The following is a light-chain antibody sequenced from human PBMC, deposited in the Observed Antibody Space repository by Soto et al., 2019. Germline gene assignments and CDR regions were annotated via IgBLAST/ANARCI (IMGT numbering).Light chain of an antibody. CDR3: QQSYGPPLT. CDR1: QSVSSY. Sequence: EIVLTQSPATLSLSPGERATLSCRASQSVSSYLAWYQQKPGQAPRLLIYDASNRATGIPARFSGSGSGTDFTLTISSLEAEDFATYYCQQSYGPPLTFGGGTKIEIK. J-gene: IGKJ4*01. CDR2: DAS. V-gene: IGKV3-11*01.